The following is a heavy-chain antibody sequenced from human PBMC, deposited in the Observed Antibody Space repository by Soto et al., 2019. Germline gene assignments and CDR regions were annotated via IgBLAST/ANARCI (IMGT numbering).Heavy chain of an antibody. CDR2: IKMDASEK. CDR3: ATDSGYGYGASLNHYLDY. D-gene: IGHD5-18*01. V-gene: IGHV3-7*01. J-gene: IGHJ4*01. Sequence: EVQLVESGGGLVQPGGSLRLSCAASGFTFGSYWMSWVRQAPGKGLEWLATIKMDASEKKYVDSLKGRFTMTSDNAKTSLYLQMHSIRAEDTAVYYCATDSGYGYGASLNHYLDYWGHGTLVTVSS. CDR1: GFTFGSYW.